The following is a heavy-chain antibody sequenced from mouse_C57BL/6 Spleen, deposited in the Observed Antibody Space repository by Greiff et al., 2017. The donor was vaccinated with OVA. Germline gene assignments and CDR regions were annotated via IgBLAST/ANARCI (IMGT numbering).Heavy chain of an antibody. J-gene: IGHJ2*01. D-gene: IGHD2-4*01. CDR2: IRNKANGYTT. CDR3: ASIYYDYGGYYFDY. Sequence: DVKLVESGGGLVQPGGSLSLSCAASGFTFTDYYMSWVRQPPGKALEWLGFIRNKANGYTTESSASVKGRFTISRDNSQRILYLQMNALRAEDSATYYCASIYYDYGGYYFDYWGQGTTLTVSS. CDR1: GFTFTDYY. V-gene: IGHV7-3*01.